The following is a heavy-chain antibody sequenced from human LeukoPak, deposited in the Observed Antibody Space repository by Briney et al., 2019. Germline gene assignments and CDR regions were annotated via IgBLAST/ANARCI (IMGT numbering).Heavy chain of an antibody. J-gene: IGHJ6*02. CDR2: ISYDGSNE. CDR3: AKVRDGYSVYYYGMDV. D-gene: IGHD5-24*01. Sequence: GRSLRLSCAASGFTFSSYGMHWVRQAPGKGLKWVAVISYDGSNEYYADSVKGRFTISQDNSKNTLCLQMNSLRAEDTAVYYCAKVRDGYSVYYYGMDVWGQGTTVTVSS. CDR1: GFTFSSYG. V-gene: IGHV3-30*18.